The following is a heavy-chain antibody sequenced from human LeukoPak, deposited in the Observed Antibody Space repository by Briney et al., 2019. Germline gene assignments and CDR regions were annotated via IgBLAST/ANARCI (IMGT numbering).Heavy chain of an antibody. Sequence: SSETLSLTCTVSGGSISGSSYYWGWIRQPPGKGLEWIGYIYHSGSTYYNPSLKSRVTISVDRSKNQFSLKLSSVTAADTAVYYCARGGGYSYGYWFDPWGQGTLVTVSS. CDR2: IYHSGST. D-gene: IGHD5-18*01. V-gene: IGHV4-39*07. J-gene: IGHJ5*02. CDR1: GGSISGSSYY. CDR3: ARGGGYSYGYWFDP.